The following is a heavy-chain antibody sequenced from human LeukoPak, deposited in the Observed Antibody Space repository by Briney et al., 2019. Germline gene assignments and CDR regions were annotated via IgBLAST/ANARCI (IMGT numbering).Heavy chain of an antibody. CDR3: AREDSSGGYYFDY. CDR1: GGSISSYY. J-gene: IGHJ4*02. CDR2: IYYSGST. D-gene: IGHD2-15*01. Sequence: SETLSLTCTVSGGSISSYYWSWIRQPPGKGLECIGYIYYSGSTNYNPSLKSRVTISVDTSKNQFSLKLSSVTAADTAVYYCAREDSSGGYYFDYWGQGTLVTVSS. V-gene: IGHV4-59*01.